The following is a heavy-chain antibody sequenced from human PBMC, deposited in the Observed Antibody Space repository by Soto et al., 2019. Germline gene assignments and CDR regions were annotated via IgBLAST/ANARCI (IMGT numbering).Heavy chain of an antibody. V-gene: IGHV3-30-3*01. D-gene: IGHD3-22*01. CDR2: ISYDGSNK. Sequence: GGSLRLSCAASGFTSSSYAMHWVRQAPGKGLEWVAVISYDGSNKYYADSVKGRFTISRDNSKNTLYLQMNSLRAEDTAVYYCARDPPNYYDSSGYYLGIDYWGQGTLVTVSS. CDR3: ARDPPNYYDSSGYYLGIDY. J-gene: IGHJ4*02. CDR1: GFTSSSYA.